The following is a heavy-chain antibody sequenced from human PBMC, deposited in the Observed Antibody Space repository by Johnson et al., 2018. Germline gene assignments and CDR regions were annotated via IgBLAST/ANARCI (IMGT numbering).Heavy chain of an antibody. D-gene: IGHD6-25*01. CDR2: ISYDGGNI. Sequence: QVQLVESGGGVVQPGRSLRLSCVASGFTFSSYGMHWVRQAPGKGLEWVAVISYDGGNIYYPDSVKGRFTISRDDSKNTLYLQMNSLRVEDTAVYYCARQEGAAAGKRHWGQGTLVTVSS. CDR1: GFTFSSYG. CDR3: ARQEGAAAGKRH. J-gene: IGHJ1*01. V-gene: IGHV3-30*03.